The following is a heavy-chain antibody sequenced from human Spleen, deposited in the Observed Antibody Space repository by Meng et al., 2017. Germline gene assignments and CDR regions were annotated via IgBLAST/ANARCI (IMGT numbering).Heavy chain of an antibody. CDR3: TRLGGYSSGWYEAS. CDR1: GGSISSYY. J-gene: IGHJ5*02. Sequence: SETLSLTCTVSGGSISSYYWSWIRQPPGKGLEWIGYIYYSGSTNYNPSLKSRVTISLDTSKSQVSLRLSSVIAADTAVYYCTRLGGYSSGWYEASWGQGTLVTVSS. V-gene: IGHV4-59*01. CDR2: IYYSGST. D-gene: IGHD6-19*01.